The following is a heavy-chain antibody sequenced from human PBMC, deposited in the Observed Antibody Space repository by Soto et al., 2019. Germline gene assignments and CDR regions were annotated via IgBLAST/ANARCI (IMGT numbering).Heavy chain of an antibody. CDR3: ARSARYYDISTGYAPAYFDY. V-gene: IGHV4-61*08. D-gene: IGHD3-9*01. J-gene: IGHJ4*02. CDR1: GGSISSGAHY. Sequence: SETLSLTCTVSGGSISSGAHYWSWIRQVPGKGLEWIGYIYYSGSTNYNPSLKSRVTISVDTSKNQLSLKVSSVTAADTAVYYCARSARYYDISTGYAPAYFDYWGQGTLVTVSS. CDR2: IYYSGST.